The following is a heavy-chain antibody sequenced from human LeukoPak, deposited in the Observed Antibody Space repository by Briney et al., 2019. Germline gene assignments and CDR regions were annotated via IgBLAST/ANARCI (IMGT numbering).Heavy chain of an antibody. D-gene: IGHD3-22*01. J-gene: IGHJ4*02. CDR3: ARYYCDSGKCYHFDY. CDR1: GGSISGYF. CDR2: IYSGGST. V-gene: IGHV4-4*09. Sequence: SETLSLTCSVSGGSISGYFWSWIRQPPGKGLEWIGYIYSGGSTNCNPSLKSRTTISVDMSKDQFSLRLSSVTAADTAVYYCARYYCDSGKCYHFDYWGQGTLVTVST.